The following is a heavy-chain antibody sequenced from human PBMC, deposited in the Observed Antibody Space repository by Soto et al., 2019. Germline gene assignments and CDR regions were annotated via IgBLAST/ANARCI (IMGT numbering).Heavy chain of an antibody. CDR2: ISSSSSTI. J-gene: IGHJ4*02. D-gene: IGHD3-10*01. V-gene: IGHV3-48*01. CDR3: ARDSTFPWFGEKNSMYFDY. CDR1: GFTFSSYS. Sequence: EVQLVESGGGLVQPGGSLRLSCAASGFTFSSYSMNWVRQAPGKGLEWVSYISSSSSTIYYADSVKGRFTISRDNAKNSLYLQMNSLRAEDTAVYYCARDSTFPWFGEKNSMYFDYWGQGTLVTVSS.